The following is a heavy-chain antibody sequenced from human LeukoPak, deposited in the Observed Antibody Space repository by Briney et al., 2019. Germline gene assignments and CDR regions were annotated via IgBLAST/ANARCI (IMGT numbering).Heavy chain of an antibody. CDR1: GYTFTSYG. Sequence: GASVKVSCRASGYTFTSYGISRVRQAPGQGLEWMGWISAYNGNTNYAQKLQGRVTMTTDTSTSAAYMELRSLRSDDTAVSYCARAGRYFDWLLEHDYWGQGTLVTVSS. V-gene: IGHV1-18*01. CDR3: ARAGRYFDWLLEHDY. CDR2: ISAYNGNT. D-gene: IGHD3-9*01. J-gene: IGHJ4*02.